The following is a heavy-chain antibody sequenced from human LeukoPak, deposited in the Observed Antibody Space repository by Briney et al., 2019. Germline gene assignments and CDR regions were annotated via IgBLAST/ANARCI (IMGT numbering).Heavy chain of an antibody. Sequence: TSETLSLTCAVYGGSFSGYYWSWIRQPPGKGLEWIGEINHSGSTNYNPSLKSRVTISVDTSKNQFSLKLSSVTAADTAVYYCARTRPEDYYGSGSDAFDIWGQGTMVTVSS. CDR1: GGSFSGYY. CDR3: ARTRPEDYYGSGSDAFDI. CDR2: INHSGST. J-gene: IGHJ3*02. D-gene: IGHD3-10*01. V-gene: IGHV4-34*01.